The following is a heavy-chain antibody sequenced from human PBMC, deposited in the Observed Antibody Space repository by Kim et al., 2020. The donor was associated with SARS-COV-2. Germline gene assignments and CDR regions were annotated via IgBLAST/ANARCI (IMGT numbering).Heavy chain of an antibody. J-gene: IGHJ4*02. D-gene: IGHD6-19*01. CDR3: ARQKQWLAPLDY. CDR2: IYYSGSA. CDR1: GGSISSSSSY. V-gene: IGHV4-39*01. Sequence: LETLSLTCTVSGGSISSSSSYWDWIRQPPGKGLEWIGSIYYSGSAYHNPSLKSRVTISVDTSKNQFSLKLSSVTAADTAVYYCARQKQWLAPLDYWGQGT.